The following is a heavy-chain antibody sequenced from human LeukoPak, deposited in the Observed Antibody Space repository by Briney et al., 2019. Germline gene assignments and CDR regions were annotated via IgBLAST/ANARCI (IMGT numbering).Heavy chain of an antibody. Sequence: VKVSCKASGGTFNNYAFSWVRQAPGQGLEWMGGIIPIFGTTNYAQKFQGRVTITADESTTTAYMELSSLRSEDTAVYYCAREYTAMAEYYFDYWGQGTLVTVSS. CDR1: GGTFNNYA. J-gene: IGHJ4*02. CDR2: IIPIFGTT. CDR3: AREYTAMAEYYFDY. V-gene: IGHV1-69*13. D-gene: IGHD5-18*01.